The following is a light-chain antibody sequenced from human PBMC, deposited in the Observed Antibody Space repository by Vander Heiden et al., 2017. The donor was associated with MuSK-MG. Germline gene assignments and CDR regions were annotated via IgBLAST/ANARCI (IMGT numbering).Light chain of an antibody. CDR1: SSDVGTYKY. CDR2: EVS. Sequence: QSALTQPASVSASPAQSITISCTGTSSDVGTYKYVSWFQQHPGRAPKLIMYEVSNRPSGVSNRFSGSKSGNTASLTISRLQAEDEAEYYCTSYTSGSTVWVFGGGTRLTV. CDR3: TSYTSGSTVWV. J-gene: IGLJ2*01. V-gene: IGLV2-14*01.